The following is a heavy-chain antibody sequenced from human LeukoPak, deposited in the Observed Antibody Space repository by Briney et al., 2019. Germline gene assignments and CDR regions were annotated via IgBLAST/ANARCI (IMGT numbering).Heavy chain of an antibody. CDR3: AREAPADSYGPNWFDP. D-gene: IGHD5-18*01. J-gene: IGHJ5*02. CDR1: GXSISSYY. V-gene: IGHV4-59*01. CDR2: IYYSGST. Sequence: PSETLSLTCTVSGXSISSYYWSWIRQPPGKGLEWIGYIYYSGSTNYNPSLKSRVTISVDTSKNQFSLKLSSVTAADTAVYYCAREAPADSYGPNWFDPWGQGTLVTVSS.